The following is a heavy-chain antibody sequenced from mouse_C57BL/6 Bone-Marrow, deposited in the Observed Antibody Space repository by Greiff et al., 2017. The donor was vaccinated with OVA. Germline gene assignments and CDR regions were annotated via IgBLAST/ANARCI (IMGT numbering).Heavy chain of an antibody. J-gene: IGHJ3*01. Sequence: EVQLQQSGPELVKPGASVKISCKASGYTFTDYYMNWVKQSHGKSLEWIGDINPNNGGTSYNQKFKGKATLTVDKSSSTAYMELRSLTSEDSAVYYGSRWWLLWCAYWGQGTLVTVSA. V-gene: IGHV1-26*01. D-gene: IGHD2-3*01. CDR1: GYTFTDYY. CDR3: SRWWLLWCAY. CDR2: INPNNGGT.